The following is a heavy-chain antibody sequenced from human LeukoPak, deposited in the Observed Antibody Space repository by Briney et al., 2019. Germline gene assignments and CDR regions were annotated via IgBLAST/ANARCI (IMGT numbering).Heavy chain of an antibody. CDR3: ARRAAAAGTGEDY. V-gene: IGHV3-30-3*01. D-gene: IGHD6-13*01. CDR2: ISYDGSNK. J-gene: IGHJ4*02. CDR1: GYTLSSYG. Sequence: GASVKVSCKASGYTLSSYGFSWVRQAPGKGLEWVAVISYDGSNKYYADSVKGRFTISRDNSKNTLYLQMNSLRAEDTAVYYCARRAAAAGTGEDYWGQGTLVTVSS.